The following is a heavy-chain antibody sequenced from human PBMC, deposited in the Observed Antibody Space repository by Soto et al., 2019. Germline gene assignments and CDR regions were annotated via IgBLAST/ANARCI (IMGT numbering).Heavy chain of an antibody. Sequence: QVQLVQSEAEVKKPGSSVKVSCKASGGTFSSYAISWVRQAPGQGLEWMGGIIPIFGTANYAQKFQGRVTITADKSTSTAYMELGSLRSEDTAVYYCASPRESSSQENAFDIWGQGTMVTVSS. CDR2: IIPIFGTA. V-gene: IGHV1-69*06. D-gene: IGHD6-13*01. CDR1: GGTFSSYA. J-gene: IGHJ3*02. CDR3: ASPRESSSQENAFDI.